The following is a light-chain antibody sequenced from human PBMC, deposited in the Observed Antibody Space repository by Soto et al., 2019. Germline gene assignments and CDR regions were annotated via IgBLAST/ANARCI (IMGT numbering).Light chain of an antibody. V-gene: IGKV1-33*01. CDR2: DAS. CDR3: QQYDNLRPV. Sequence: DIQMTQSPSSLSASVGDRVTITCQASQDISNYLNWYQQKPGKAPKLLIYDASNLETGVPSRFSGSGSGTDFTFTISSLQPEDIVTYYCQQYDNLRPVFGPGTKVDIK. CDR1: QDISNY. J-gene: IGKJ3*01.